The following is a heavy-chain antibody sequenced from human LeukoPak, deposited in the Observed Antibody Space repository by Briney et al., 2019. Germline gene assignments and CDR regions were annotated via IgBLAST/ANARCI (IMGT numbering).Heavy chain of an antibody. V-gene: IGHV4-34*01. CDR3: ARGRGFGAARQGTRLDY. J-gene: IGHJ4*02. D-gene: IGHD3-10*01. CDR2: INHSGST. Sequence: SETLSLTCAVYGGSFSGYYWSWIRQPPGKGLEWIGEINHSGSTNYNPSLKSRVTISVDTSKNQFSLKLSSVTAADTAVYYCARGRGFGAARQGTRLDYWGQGTLVTVSS. CDR1: GGSFSGYY.